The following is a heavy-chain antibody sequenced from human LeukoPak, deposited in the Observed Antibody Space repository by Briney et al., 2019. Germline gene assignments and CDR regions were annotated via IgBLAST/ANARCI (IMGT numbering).Heavy chain of an antibody. CDR2: IFYSGST. V-gene: IGHV4-59*05. CDR3: ATQILLCHYY. D-gene: IGHD2-21*01. Sequence: GSLRLSCAASGFTFSSYSMNWIRQPPGKGLEWIGSIFYSGSTYYNPSLKSRVTISVDTSNNQFSLKLTSVTAADTAMYYCATQILLCHYYWGQGTLVTVSS. J-gene: IGHJ4*02. CDR1: GFTFSSYS.